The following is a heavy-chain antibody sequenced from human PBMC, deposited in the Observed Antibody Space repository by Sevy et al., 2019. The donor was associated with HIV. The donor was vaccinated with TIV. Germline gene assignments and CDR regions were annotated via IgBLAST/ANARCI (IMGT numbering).Heavy chain of an antibody. J-gene: IGHJ4*02. V-gene: IGHV1-69*13. CDR2: IITNSGTS. Sequence: ASVKVSCKASGGTFRNYILNWVRKAPGQGLEWMGGIITNSGTSNYARRFQGRVTISAYESTNTVYMAMSSLRSDDTAIYYCACLYSCSGACYFFDYWGQGTLVTVSS. D-gene: IGHD2-21*02. CDR1: GGTFRNYI. CDR3: ACLYSCSGACYFFDY.